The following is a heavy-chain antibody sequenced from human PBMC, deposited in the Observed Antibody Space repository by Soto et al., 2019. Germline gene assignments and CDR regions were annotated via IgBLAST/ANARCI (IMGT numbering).Heavy chain of an antibody. J-gene: IGHJ5*02. CDR3: ARDQPLYSSSSPWFDP. CDR2: ISSSGSTI. D-gene: IGHD6-6*01. Sequence: PGGSLSLSCAASGFTFSSYEMNWVRQAPGKGLEWVSYISSSGSTIYYADSVKGRFTISRDNAKNSLYLQMNSLRAEDTAVYYCARDQPLYSSSSPWFDPWGQGTLVTVSS. CDR1: GFTFSSYE. V-gene: IGHV3-48*03.